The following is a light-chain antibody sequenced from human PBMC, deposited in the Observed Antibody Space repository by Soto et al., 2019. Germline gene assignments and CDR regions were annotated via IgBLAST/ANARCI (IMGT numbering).Light chain of an antibody. J-gene: IGKJ5*01. CDR1: QSVSSNY. V-gene: IGKV3-20*01. CDR3: HQYGRSPRT. Sequence: ELVWTQSPGTLSLSPGERATLSCRASQSVSSNYLAWSQLKPGQAPRLLIYDASTRATGIPDRVSGSGSGTDFNLTISRLEPEDFAVYSCHQYGRSPRTFGQGTRVDIK. CDR2: DAS.